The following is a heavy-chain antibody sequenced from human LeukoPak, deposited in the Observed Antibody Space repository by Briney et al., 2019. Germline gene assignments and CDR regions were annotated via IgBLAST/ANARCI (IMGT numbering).Heavy chain of an antibody. CDR3: ARDLDYDYVWGSYRPPYYFDY. D-gene: IGHD3-16*02. Sequence: GGSLRLSCAASGFTFSSYSMNWVRQAPGKGLEWVSYISSSSSTIYYADSVKGRFTISRDNAKNSLYLQMNSLRAEDTAVYYCARDLDYDYVWGSYRPPYYFDYWGQGTLVTVSS. CDR2: ISSSSSTI. V-gene: IGHV3-48*01. CDR1: GFTFSSYS. J-gene: IGHJ4*02.